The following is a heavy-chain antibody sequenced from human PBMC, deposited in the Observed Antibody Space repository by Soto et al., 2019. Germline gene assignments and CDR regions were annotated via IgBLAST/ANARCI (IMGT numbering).Heavy chain of an antibody. Sequence: SETLSLTCTVSGDSISSYYWRWIRQPPGKGLEWIGYIYYSGSTNYNPSLKSRVTVSVDTSKNQFSLKLSSVTAADTAVYYCARVRDFWSGYYWFDPWGQGTLVTVS. D-gene: IGHD3-3*01. V-gene: IGHV4-59*01. CDR1: GDSISSYY. CDR3: ARVRDFWSGYYWFDP. J-gene: IGHJ5*02. CDR2: IYYSGST.